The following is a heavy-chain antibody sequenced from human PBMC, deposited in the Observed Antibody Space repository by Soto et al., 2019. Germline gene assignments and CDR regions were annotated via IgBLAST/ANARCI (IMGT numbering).Heavy chain of an antibody. Sequence: QVQLQESGPGLVKPSQTLSLTCTVSGGSISSGGYYWSWIRQHPGKGLEWIGYIYYSGSTYYNPSLKSRVTIXXDXSXXQFALKLSSVTAADTAMYYCAREGLRGPIYSGMDVWGQGTTVTVSS. D-gene: IGHD4-17*01. CDR3: AREGLRGPIYSGMDV. CDR2: IYYSGST. CDR1: GGSISSGGYY. V-gene: IGHV4-31*03. J-gene: IGHJ6*02.